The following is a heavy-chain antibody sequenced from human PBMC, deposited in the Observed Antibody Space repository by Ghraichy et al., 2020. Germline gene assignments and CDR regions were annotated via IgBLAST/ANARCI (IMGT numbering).Heavy chain of an antibody. CDR3: ATGALQYHYTSGHTEDS. CDR1: GFTFSSHA. D-gene: IGHD3-10*01. V-gene: IGHV3-23*01. CDR2: VGSTGNI. Sequence: GESLNISCVASGFTFSSHAMSWVRQSPGKGLDWVSTVGSTGNIYYADSVRGRFTISRDDSKNTLYLEMSSLRAEDTAVYYCATGALQYHYTSGHTEDSWGQGTLVTVSS. J-gene: IGHJ4*02.